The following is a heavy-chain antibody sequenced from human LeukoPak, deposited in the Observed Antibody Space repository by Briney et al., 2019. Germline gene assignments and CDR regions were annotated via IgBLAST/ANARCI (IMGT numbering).Heavy chain of an antibody. Sequence: GGSLRFYCAASGFTFSSYWMHWVRQAPGKGLVWVSRINSDGGRTNYADSVKGRFTISRDNARNTLYLQMNSLRAEDTALYYCARLMTTVTTDAFDIWGQGTMVTVSS. V-gene: IGHV3-74*01. D-gene: IGHD4-17*01. CDR3: ARLMTTVTTDAFDI. J-gene: IGHJ3*02. CDR1: GFTFSSYW. CDR2: INSDGGRT.